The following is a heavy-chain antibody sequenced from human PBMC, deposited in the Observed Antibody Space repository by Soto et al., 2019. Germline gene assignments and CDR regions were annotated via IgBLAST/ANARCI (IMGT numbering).Heavy chain of an antibody. D-gene: IGHD5-18*01. CDR3: ARAGYSYGKGYYYGMDV. V-gene: IGHV1-18*01. Sequence: GASVKVSCKASGYTFTSYGISWVRQAPGQGLEWMGWISAYNGNTNYAQKLQDRVTMTTDTSTSTAYMELRSLRSDDTAVYYCARAGYSYGKGYYYGMDVWGQGTTVTVSS. CDR2: ISAYNGNT. CDR1: GYTFTSYG. J-gene: IGHJ6*02.